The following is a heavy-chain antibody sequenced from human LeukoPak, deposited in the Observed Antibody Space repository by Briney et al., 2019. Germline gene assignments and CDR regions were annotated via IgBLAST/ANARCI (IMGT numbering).Heavy chain of an antibody. D-gene: IGHD3-9*01. V-gene: IGHV3-23*01. CDR2: ISGSGGST. CDR1: GFTFSSYA. Sequence: SGGSLRLSCAASGFTFSSYAMSWVRQAPGKGLEWVSAISGSGGSTYYADSVKGRFTISRDNSKNTLYLQMNSLRAEDTAVYYCARRDILTGYYNVYYYYYMDVWGKGTTVTVSS. CDR3: ARRDILTGYYNVYYYYYMDV. J-gene: IGHJ6*03.